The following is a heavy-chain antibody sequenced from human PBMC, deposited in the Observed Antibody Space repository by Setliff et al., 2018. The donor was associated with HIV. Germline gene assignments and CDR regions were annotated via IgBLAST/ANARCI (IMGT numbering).Heavy chain of an antibody. CDR3: VRVSCSSWYSIPRNYYYSMDV. Sequence: SETLSFTCAVYGGSFSGYCWSWIRQPPGKGLEWIGEINHSGRTKYNPSLKSRVTTSVDTSKNQFSLRLSSVTASDTAVYYCVRVSCSSWYSIPRNYYYSMDVWGEGTTVTVSS. CDR2: INHSGRT. D-gene: IGHD6-13*01. J-gene: IGHJ6*03. V-gene: IGHV4-34*01. CDR1: GGSFSGYC.